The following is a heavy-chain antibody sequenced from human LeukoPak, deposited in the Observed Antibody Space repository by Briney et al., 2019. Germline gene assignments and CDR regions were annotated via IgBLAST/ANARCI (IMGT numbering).Heavy chain of an antibody. J-gene: IGHJ3*01. D-gene: IGHD4-23*01. CDR1: GFTFSSYG. CDR3: AKDPNGDYVGAFDF. V-gene: IGHV3-33*06. Sequence: GGSLRLSCAASGFTFSSYGMHRVRQAPGKGLEWVAVIWYDGSNKYYADSVKGRFTISRDNSKRTLYLQMNSLRAEDTAMYYCAKDPNGDYVGAFDFWGQGTLVTVSS. CDR2: IWYDGSNK.